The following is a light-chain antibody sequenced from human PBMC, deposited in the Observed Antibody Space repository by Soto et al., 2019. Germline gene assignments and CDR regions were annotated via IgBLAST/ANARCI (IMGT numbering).Light chain of an antibody. CDR1: SSDVGGYNY. CDR2: DVS. J-gene: IGLJ2*01. CDR3: SSYTSSIL. Sequence: QSALTQPASVSGSPGQSITISRTGTSSDVGGYNYVSWYQQHPGKAPKLMIYDVSNRPSGVSNRFSGSKSGNTASLTISGLQAEDEADYYCSSYTSSILFGGGTKLTFL. V-gene: IGLV2-14*01.